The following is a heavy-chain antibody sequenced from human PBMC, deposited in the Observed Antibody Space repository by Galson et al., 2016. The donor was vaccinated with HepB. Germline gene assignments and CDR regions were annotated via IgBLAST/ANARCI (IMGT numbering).Heavy chain of an antibody. V-gene: IGHV1-3*01. CDR3: ARADSGSYYSSVDY. J-gene: IGHJ4*02. CDR2: INAGNGNT. D-gene: IGHD1-26*01. Sequence: SVKVSCKASGYTFTSYALHWVRQAPGQRLEWMGWINAGNGNTKYSQKFQGRVTITRDTSASTAYMELSSLRSEDTVVYYCARADSGSYYSSVDYWGQGTLVTVSS. CDR1: GYTFTSYA.